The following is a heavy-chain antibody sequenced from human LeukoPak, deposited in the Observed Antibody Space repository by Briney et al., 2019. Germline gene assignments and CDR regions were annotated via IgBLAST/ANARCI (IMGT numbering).Heavy chain of an antibody. V-gene: IGHV1-2*02. CDR1: GYTLTGYY. CDR2: INPNSGGT. J-gene: IGHJ5*02. D-gene: IGHD6-13*01. Sequence: ASVKVSCKASGYTLTGYYMHWVRQAPGQGLEWMGWINPNSGGTNYAQKFQGRVTMTRDTSISTAYMELSRLRSDDTAAYYCAREEAAAGTSWFDPWGQGTLVTVSS. CDR3: AREEAAAGTSWFDP.